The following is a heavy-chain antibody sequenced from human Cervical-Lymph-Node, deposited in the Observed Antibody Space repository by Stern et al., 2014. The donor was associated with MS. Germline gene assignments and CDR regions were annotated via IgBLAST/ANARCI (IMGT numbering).Heavy chain of an antibody. CDR2: IYSGGST. J-gene: IGHJ5*02. CDR1: GFTVSGNN. V-gene: IGHV3-66*01. Sequence: VQLVESGGDLVQPGGSLRLSCAASGFTVSGNNMNWVRQAPGKGLEWVSIIYSGGSTYYADSVKGRFTISRDNSKNTLYLQMNSLRAEDTAVYYCANDQAWFDPWGQGTLVTVSS. CDR3: ANDQAWFDP. D-gene: IGHD2-2*01.